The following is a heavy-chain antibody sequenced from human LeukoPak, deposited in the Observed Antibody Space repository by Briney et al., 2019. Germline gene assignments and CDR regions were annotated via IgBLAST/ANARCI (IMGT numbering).Heavy chain of an antibody. CDR3: AKDTSGSSYVLGS. V-gene: IGHV3-23*01. CDR2: ISDSGGRT. Sequence: QPGGSLRLSCAASGYMFNKYGINWVRQAPGKGLEWVSGISDSGGRTYYADSVRGRFTISRDNSKNTLFLQMNSLRAEDTAVYYCAKDTSGSSYVLGSWGQGTLVTVSS. J-gene: IGHJ4*02. D-gene: IGHD1-26*01. CDR1: GYMFNKYG.